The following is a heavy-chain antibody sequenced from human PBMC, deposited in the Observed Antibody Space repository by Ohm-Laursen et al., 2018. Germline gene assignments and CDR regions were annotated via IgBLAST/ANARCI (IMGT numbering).Heavy chain of an antibody. V-gene: IGHV3-9*01. J-gene: IGHJ4*02. CDR1: GFTFDDYA. D-gene: IGHD3-10*01. CDR2: ISWNSGSI. Sequence: SLRLSCTASGFTFDDYAMQWVRQAPGKGLEWVSGISWNSGSIDYADSVKGRFTISRDNAKNSLYLQMNSLRTEDTALYYCARAPSGSYYNVIDYWGQGTLVTVSS. CDR3: ARAPSGSYYNVIDY.